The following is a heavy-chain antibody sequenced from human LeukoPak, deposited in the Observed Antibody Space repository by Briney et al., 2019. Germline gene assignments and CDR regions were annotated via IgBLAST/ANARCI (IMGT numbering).Heavy chain of an antibody. D-gene: IGHD6-6*01. J-gene: IGHJ1*01. CDR3: ARGGAARLHFQN. Sequence: NPSETLSLTCAVSGGSISSSNWWSWVRQPPGKGLEWIGEIYHSGSTDYNPSLKSRVTISVDKSKNQFSLKLSSVTAADTAVYYCARGGAARLHFQNWGQGTLVTVSS. CDR2: IYHSGST. V-gene: IGHV4-4*02. CDR1: GGSISSSNW.